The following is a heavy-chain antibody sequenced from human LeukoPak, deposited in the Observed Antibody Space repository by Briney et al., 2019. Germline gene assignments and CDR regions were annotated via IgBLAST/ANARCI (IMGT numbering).Heavy chain of an antibody. CDR2: IKQDGSEK. V-gene: IGHV3-7*01. Sequence: GGSLRLSCAASGFTFSSYWMSWVRQAPGKGLEWVANIKQDGSEKYYVDSVKGRFTISRDNAKNSLYLQMNSLRAEDTAVYYCARDGENWNPDNDAFDIWGQGTMVTVSS. CDR1: GFTFSSYW. CDR3: ARDGENWNPDNDAFDI. J-gene: IGHJ3*02. D-gene: IGHD1-1*01.